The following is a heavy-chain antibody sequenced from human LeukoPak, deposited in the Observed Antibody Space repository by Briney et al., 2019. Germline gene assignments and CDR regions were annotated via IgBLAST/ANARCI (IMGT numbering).Heavy chain of an antibody. J-gene: IGHJ4*02. CDR1: GFTFDDHG. CDR3: ARNVGSGYYYYFDY. Sequence: AGGSLRLSRAASGFTFDDHGMSWVRQAPGKGLEWVSGIKWNGGSTGYEDTVKGRFTISRDNAKNSLYLQMNSLRAEDTALYYCARNVGSGYYYYFDYWGQGTLVTVSS. D-gene: IGHD3-22*01. V-gene: IGHV3-20*04. CDR2: IKWNGGST.